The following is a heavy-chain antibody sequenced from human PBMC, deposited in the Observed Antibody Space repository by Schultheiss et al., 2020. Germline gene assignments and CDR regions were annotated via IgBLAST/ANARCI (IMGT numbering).Heavy chain of an antibody. CDR3: ARHPSYNWNDD. CDR2: INHSGST. Sequence: SETLSLTCAVYGGSFSGYYWSWIRQPPGKGLEWIGEINHSGSTNYNPSLKSRVTISVDTSKNQFSLKLSSVTAADTAVYYCARHPSYNWNDDWGQGTLVTVSS. V-gene: IGHV4-34*01. D-gene: IGHD3-16*02. J-gene: IGHJ5*02. CDR1: GGSFSGYY.